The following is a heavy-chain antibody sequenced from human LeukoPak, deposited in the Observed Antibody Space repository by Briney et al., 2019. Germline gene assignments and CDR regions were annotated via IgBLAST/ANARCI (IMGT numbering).Heavy chain of an antibody. CDR2: IYYSGST. Sequence: SKTLSLTCTVSGGSISSYYWSWIRQPPGKGLEWIGYIYYSGSTNYNPSLKSRVTISVDTSKNQFSLKLSSVTAADTAVYYCARVPSTKYSYGRRYFDYWGQGTLVTVSS. CDR3: ARVPSTKYSYGRRYFDY. D-gene: IGHD5-18*01. V-gene: IGHV4-59*01. J-gene: IGHJ4*02. CDR1: GGSISSYY.